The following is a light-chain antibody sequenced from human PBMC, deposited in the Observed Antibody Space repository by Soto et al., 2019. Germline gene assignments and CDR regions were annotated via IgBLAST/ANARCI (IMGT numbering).Light chain of an antibody. CDR2: DVR. CDR1: SGDVGGHIY. CDR3: CSYSGTYTLI. Sequence: QSVLTQPRSVSGSPGQSVTISCTGTSGDVGGHIYVSWYQQHPGKVPKLMIYDVRKRPSGVPDRFSGSKSGKTASLTISGLLVDDEADYYCCSYSGTYTLIFGGGPKLTVL. V-gene: IGLV2-11*01. J-gene: IGLJ2*01.